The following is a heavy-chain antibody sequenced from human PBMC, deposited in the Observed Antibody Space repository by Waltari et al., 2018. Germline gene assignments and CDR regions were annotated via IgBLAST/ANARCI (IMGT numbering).Heavy chain of an antibody. J-gene: IGHJ6*02. CDR2: MNPNSGNT. Sequence: QVQLVQSGAEVKKPGASVKVSCKASGYTFTSYDINWVRQATGQGLEWMGWMNPNSGNTGYAKKFQGRYTTTRNTSISTAYMELSSLRSEDTAVYYCARGYGSSSPPGSYYYYGMDVWGQGTTVTVSS. V-gene: IGHV1-8*01. D-gene: IGHD3-22*01. CDR3: ARGYGSSSPPGSYYYYGMDV. CDR1: GYTFTSYD.